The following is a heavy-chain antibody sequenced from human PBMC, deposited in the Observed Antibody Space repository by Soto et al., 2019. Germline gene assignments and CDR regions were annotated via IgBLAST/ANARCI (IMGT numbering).Heavy chain of an antibody. CDR1: GGSVSNYY. D-gene: IGHD3-22*01. CDR2: IYYSGST. V-gene: IGHV4-59*02. J-gene: IGHJ4*02. Sequence: SETLSLTCTVSGGSVSNYYWSWIRQPPGKGLEWIAFIYYSGSTNYNTSLKNRVTISVDTSKDQFSLDLTSVTAADTAVYYCARSYDPNGYYLNWGQGTLVTVSS. CDR3: ARSYDPNGYYLN.